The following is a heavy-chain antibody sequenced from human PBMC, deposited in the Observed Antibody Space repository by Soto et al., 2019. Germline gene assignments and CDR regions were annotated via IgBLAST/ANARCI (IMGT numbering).Heavy chain of an antibody. D-gene: IGHD2-15*01. CDR1: GITLSHFW. J-gene: IGHJ6*02. Sequence: GGSLRLSCPASGITLSHFWMHWVRQAPGKGLEWVSSISSSSSYIYYADSVKGRFTISRDNAKNSLYLQMNSLRAEDTAVYYCARAGSYYYYGMDVWGQGTMVTVSS. V-gene: IGHV3-21*01. CDR2: ISSSSSYI. CDR3: ARAGSYYYYGMDV.